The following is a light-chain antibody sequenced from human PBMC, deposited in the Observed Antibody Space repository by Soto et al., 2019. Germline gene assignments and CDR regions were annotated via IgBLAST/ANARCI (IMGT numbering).Light chain of an antibody. Sequence: QSVLTQPASVSGSPGQSITISCTGTVSDVGGYDSVSWYQQHPGRAPNLIIYGVNNRPSGVSNRFSASKSADTASLTISGLQAEDEANYYCCSYTTSTTYVFGTGTKVTVL. CDR3: CSYTTSTTYV. J-gene: IGLJ1*01. V-gene: IGLV2-14*03. CDR2: GVN. CDR1: VSDVGGYDS.